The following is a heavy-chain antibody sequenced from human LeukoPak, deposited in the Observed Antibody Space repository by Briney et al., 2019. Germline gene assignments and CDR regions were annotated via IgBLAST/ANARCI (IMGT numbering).Heavy chain of an antibody. CDR2: INPDSDAT. CDR1: GYNFNGFY. D-gene: IGHD5-24*01. Sequence: AASVKVSCKAPGYNFNGFYMHWVRQAPGQGLEWMGWINPDSDATIFAQTFQGRVTVTRDTSIRTAYMELSRLRSDDTAVYYCARGDGYNLDYWGQGTLVTVSS. J-gene: IGHJ4*02. V-gene: IGHV1-2*02. CDR3: ARGDGYNLDY.